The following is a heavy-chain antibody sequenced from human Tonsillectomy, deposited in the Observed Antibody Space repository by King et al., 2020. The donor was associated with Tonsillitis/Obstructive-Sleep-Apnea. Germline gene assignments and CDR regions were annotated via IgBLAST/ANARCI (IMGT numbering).Heavy chain of an antibody. CDR2: RYSGGST. J-gene: IGHJ6*03. CDR1: GFTISNDY. Sequence: VQLVESGGGLIQPGGSLRLSCAASGFTISNDYMSWVRQAPGKGLEWVAVRYSGGSTYYADSVKGRFTISRDNSKNTVYLQMNSLRAEDAAVYYCASGYCSGGSCPHYYYMDVWGKGTTVTVS. D-gene: IGHD2-15*01. V-gene: IGHV3-53*01. CDR3: ASGYCSGGSCPHYYYMDV.